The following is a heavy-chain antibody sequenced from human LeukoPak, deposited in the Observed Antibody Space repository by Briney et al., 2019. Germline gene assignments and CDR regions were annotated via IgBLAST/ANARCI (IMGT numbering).Heavy chain of an antibody. V-gene: IGHV3-21*01. Sequence: PGGSLRLSCAASGFNFNIYGMNWVRQAPGKGLEWVSFISSESTNIYYTDSVKGRFTIARDNAKNSLYLQMNSLIPEDTAVYYCSRDGSGSGDVWGQGTLVTVSS. CDR2: ISSESTNI. CDR1: GFNFNIYG. CDR3: SRDGSGSGDV. J-gene: IGHJ4*02. D-gene: IGHD2-21*02.